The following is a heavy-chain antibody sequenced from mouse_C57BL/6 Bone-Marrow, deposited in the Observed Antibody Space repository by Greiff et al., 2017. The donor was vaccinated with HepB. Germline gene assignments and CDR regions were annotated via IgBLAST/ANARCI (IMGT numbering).Heavy chain of an antibody. V-gene: IGHV1-61*01. D-gene: IGHD2-5*01. CDR2: IYPSDSET. CDR3: ARSGGCYYSIFDY. Sequence: QVQLQQPGAELVRPGSSVKLSCKASGYTFTSYWLDWVKQRPGQGLEWIGNIYPSDSETHYNQKFKDKGTLTVDKSSSTAYMQLSSLTSEDSAVYYCARSGGCYYSIFDYWGQGTTLTVSS. CDR1: GYTFTSYW. J-gene: IGHJ2*01.